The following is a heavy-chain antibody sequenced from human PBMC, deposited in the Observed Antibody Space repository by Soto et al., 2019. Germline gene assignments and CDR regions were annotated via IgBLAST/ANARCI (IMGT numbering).Heavy chain of an antibody. CDR1: GYTFTSYA. Sequence: ASVKVSGKASGYTFTSYAMHWVRQAPGQRLEWMGWINAGNGNTKYSQKFQGRVTITRDTSASTAYMELSSLRSEDTAVYYCARVQYPNYCSGGSCYGWFDPWGQGTLVTVSS. V-gene: IGHV1-3*01. D-gene: IGHD2-15*01. CDR2: INAGNGNT. CDR3: ARVQYPNYCSGGSCYGWFDP. J-gene: IGHJ5*02.